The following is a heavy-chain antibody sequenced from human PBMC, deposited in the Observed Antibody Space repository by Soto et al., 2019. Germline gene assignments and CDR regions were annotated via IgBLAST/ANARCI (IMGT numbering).Heavy chain of an antibody. CDR2: ISAYNGNT. CDR1: GYTFTSYG. Sequence: QVKLVQSGAEVKKPGASVKVSCKASGYTFTSYGISWVRQAPGQGLEWMGWISAYNGNTNYVQKLQGRATMTTDTTTSTAHMELRSLRSDDTAVYYCARQYSSGWSMDVWGQGTTVTVSS. D-gene: IGHD6-19*01. CDR3: ARQYSSGWSMDV. V-gene: IGHV1-18*01. J-gene: IGHJ6*02.